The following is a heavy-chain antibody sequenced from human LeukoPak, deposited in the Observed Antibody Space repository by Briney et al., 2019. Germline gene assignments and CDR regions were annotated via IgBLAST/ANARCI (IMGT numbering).Heavy chain of an antibody. CDR3: ARGVVVPAAIIENWYDP. V-gene: IGHV4-34*01. Sequence: SETLSLTCAVYGGSFSGYYWSWIRQPPGKGLEWIGEINHSGSTNYNPSLKSRVTISVDTSKNQFSLKLSSVTAADTAVYYCARGVVVPAAIIENWYDPWGQGTLVTVSS. CDR1: GGSFSGYY. D-gene: IGHD2-2*01. J-gene: IGHJ5*02. CDR2: INHSGST.